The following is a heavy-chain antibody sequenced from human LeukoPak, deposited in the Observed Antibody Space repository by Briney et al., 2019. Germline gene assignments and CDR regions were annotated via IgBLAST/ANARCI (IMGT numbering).Heavy chain of an antibody. Sequence: SQTLSLTCAISGDSVSSNSAAWNWIRQSPPRGLEWVGRTYYKSKWYTDYALSVKGRITTSPDTSKNQFSLQLNSVPPEDTAVYYCTRGWNSFDYWGQGTLVTVSS. D-gene: IGHD1-1*01. CDR1: GDSVSSNSAA. CDR3: TRGWNSFDY. V-gene: IGHV6-1*01. J-gene: IGHJ4*02. CDR2: TYYKSKWYT.